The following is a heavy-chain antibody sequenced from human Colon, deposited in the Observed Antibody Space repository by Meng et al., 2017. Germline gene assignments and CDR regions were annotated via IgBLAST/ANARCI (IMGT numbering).Heavy chain of an antibody. CDR1: GGSMSSQNW. CDR3: ARGANYYDISGYYYFDQ. CDR2: IYHSGST. V-gene: IGHV4-4*02. J-gene: IGHJ4*02. D-gene: IGHD3-22*01. Sequence: QVQLQESGPGLVKPSGTLSLTCAVSGGSMSSQNWWSWVRQPPGKGLEWIGEIYHSGSTNYNPSLKSRVTISVDKSKNHFSLKLSSVTAADTAVYYCARGANYYDISGYYYFDQWGQGTLVTVSS.